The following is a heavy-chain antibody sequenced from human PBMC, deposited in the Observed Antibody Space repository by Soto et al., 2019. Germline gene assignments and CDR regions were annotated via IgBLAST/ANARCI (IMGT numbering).Heavy chain of an antibody. J-gene: IGHJ4*02. CDR3: ARDSNYGDYYFDY. CDR2: IYYSGST. Sequence: SETLSLTCTVSGGSISSYYWSWIRQPPGKGLEWIGYIYYSGSTNYNPSLKSRVTISVDTSKNQFSLKLSSVTAADTAVYYCARDSNYGDYYFDYWGQGTLVTVSS. V-gene: IGHV4-59*01. D-gene: IGHD4-17*01. CDR1: GGSISSYY.